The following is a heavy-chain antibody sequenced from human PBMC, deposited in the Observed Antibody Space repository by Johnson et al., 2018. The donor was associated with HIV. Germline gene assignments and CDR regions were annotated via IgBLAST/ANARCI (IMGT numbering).Heavy chain of an antibody. CDR2: ISSSGRTI. D-gene: IGHD3-9*01. V-gene: IGHV3-11*04. CDR1: GFTFSDYY. J-gene: IGHJ3*02. Sequence: QVQLVESGGGLVRPGGSLRLSCAASGFTFSDYYMTWIRQAPGKGLECVSYISSSGRTIYYAYSVKGRFTISRDNAKNSLYLQMNSLSAEDTAVYYCAREEGNYILTRGDAFDIWAKGQWSPSLQ. CDR3: AREEGNYILTRGDAFDI.